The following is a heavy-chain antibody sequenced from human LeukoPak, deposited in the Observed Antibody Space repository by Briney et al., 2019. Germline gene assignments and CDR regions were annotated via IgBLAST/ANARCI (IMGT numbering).Heavy chain of an antibody. D-gene: IGHD3-9*01. CDR1: GFTFSTYS. CDR2: ISSSGSTI. Sequence: GGSLRLSCAGSGFTFSTYSINWVRQAPGKGLDWVSYISSSGSTIYYAESVKGRFTVSRDYANNSVYLQMNSLRAEDTAVYYCARDRSRLAPYYYYMDVWGKGTTVTVSS. V-gene: IGHV3-48*04. J-gene: IGHJ6*03. CDR3: ARDRSRLAPYYYYMDV.